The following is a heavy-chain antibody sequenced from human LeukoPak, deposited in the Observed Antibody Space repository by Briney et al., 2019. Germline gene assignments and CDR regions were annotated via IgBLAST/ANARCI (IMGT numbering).Heavy chain of an antibody. D-gene: IGHD5-12*01. CDR3: ARGGVGLDIVATIFVEY. Sequence: SVKVSCKASGGTFISYAISWVRQAPGQGLEWMGGIIPIFGTANYAQKFQGRVTITADESTSTAYMELSSLRSEDTAVYYCARGGVGLDIVATIFVEYWGQGTLVTVSS. CDR2: IIPIFGTA. CDR1: GGTFISYA. J-gene: IGHJ4*02. V-gene: IGHV1-69*13.